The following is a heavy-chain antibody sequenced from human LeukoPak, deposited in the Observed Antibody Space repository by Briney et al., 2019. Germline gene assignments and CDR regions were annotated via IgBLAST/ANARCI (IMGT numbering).Heavy chain of an antibody. CDR2: INPNSGGT. V-gene: IGHV1-2*02. Sequence: ASVKVSCKASGYTFTGYYMHWVRQAPGQGLEWMGWINPNSGGTNYAQKFQGRVTMTRDTSISTAYMELSRLRSDDTAVYYCARVRPAARVRYNWSDPWGQGTLVTVSS. D-gene: IGHD6-6*01. J-gene: IGHJ5*02. CDR1: GYTFTGYY. CDR3: ARVRPAARVRYNWSDP.